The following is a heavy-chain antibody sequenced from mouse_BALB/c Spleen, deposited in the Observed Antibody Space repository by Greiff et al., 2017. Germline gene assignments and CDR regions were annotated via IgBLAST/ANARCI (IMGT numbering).Heavy chain of an antibody. CDR1: GYAFSSYW. Sequence: QVQLQQSGAELVRPGSSVKISCKASGYAFSSYWMNWVKQRPGQGLEWIGQIYPGDGDTNYNGKFKGKATLTADKSSSTAYMQLSSLTSEDSAVYFCARGDDYDEDYYAMDYWGQGTSGTVSS. D-gene: IGHD2-4*01. CDR2: IYPGDGDT. J-gene: IGHJ4*01. V-gene: IGHV1-80*01. CDR3: ARGDDYDEDYYAMDY.